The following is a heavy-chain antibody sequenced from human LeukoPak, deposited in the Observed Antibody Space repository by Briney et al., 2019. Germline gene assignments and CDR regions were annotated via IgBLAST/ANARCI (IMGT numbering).Heavy chain of an antibody. V-gene: IGHV1-46*01. CDR2: INPSGGST. CDR1: GYTFTSYY. D-gene: IGHD3-3*01. CDR3: AREPVGTIFGVVIRNWFDP. J-gene: IGHJ5*02. Sequence: ASVKVSCKASGYTFTSYYMHWVRQAPGQGLEWMGIINPSGGSTSYAQKFQGRVTMTRDTSTSTVYMELSSLRSEGTAVYYCAREPVGTIFGVVIRNWFDPWGQGTLVTVSS.